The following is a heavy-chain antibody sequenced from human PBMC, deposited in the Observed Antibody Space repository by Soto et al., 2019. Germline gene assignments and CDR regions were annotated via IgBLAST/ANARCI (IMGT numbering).Heavy chain of an antibody. D-gene: IGHD3-22*01. CDR2: ISGSGGST. J-gene: IGHJ3*02. CDR1: GFTFSSYA. V-gene: IGHV3-23*01. CDR3: AKPSIVVLTRGGAFDI. Sequence: GGSLRLSCAASGFTFSSYAMSWVRQAPGKGLEWVSAISGSGGSTYYADSVKGRFTISRDNSKNTLYLQMNSLRAADTAAYYCAKPSIVVLTRGGAFDIWGQGTMVTFSS.